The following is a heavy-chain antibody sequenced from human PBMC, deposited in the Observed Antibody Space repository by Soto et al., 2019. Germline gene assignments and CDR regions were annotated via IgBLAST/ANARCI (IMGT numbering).Heavy chain of an antibody. V-gene: IGHV2-5*02. CDR2: IYWDDDK. CDR3: AHRVLRTVFGLVTTTAIYFDF. D-gene: IGHD3-3*01. CDR1: GFSLTTSGVG. Sequence: QITLNESGPTQVKPRQTLTLTCTFSGFSLTTSGVGVGWIRQSPGKAPEWLALIYWDDDKRYSPSLKSRLTISKETSKNQVVLKMADLDPADTATYYCAHRVLRTVFGLVTTTAIYFDFWGQGTPVAVSS. J-gene: IGHJ4*02.